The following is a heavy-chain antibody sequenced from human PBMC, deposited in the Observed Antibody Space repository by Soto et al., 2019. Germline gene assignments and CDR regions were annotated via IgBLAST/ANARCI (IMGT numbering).Heavy chain of an antibody. CDR1: GFTFNNYA. CDR3: AKAPFWSAYVFDY. V-gene: IGHV3-23*01. CDR2: ISGSDGST. J-gene: IGHJ4*02. D-gene: IGHD3-3*01. Sequence: GGSLRLSCAASGFTFNNYAMSWVRQASGKGLEWVSVISGSDGSTYYADSVKGRCTISRDNSKKTLYLQMNSLRAEDTAVYYCAKAPFWSAYVFDYWGQGTLVTVSS.